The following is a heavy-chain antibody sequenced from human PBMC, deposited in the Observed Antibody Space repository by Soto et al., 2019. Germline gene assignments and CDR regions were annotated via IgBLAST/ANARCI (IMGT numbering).Heavy chain of an antibody. V-gene: IGHV3-30-3*01. D-gene: IGHD2-2*03. CDR2: ISYDGSDK. CDR3: ARGKGAGYCSSTSCYPYGMDV. J-gene: IGHJ6*02. CDR1: GFTFSSYA. Sequence: PGGSLRLSCAASGFTFSSYAMHWVRQAPGKGLEWVAVISYDGSDKYYADSVKGRFTISRDNSKNTLYLQMNSLRAEDTAVYYCARGKGAGYCSSTSCYPYGMDVWGQGTTVTVYS.